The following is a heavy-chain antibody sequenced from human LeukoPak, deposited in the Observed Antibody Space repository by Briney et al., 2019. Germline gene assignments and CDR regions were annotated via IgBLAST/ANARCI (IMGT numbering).Heavy chain of an antibody. V-gene: IGHV3-23*01. D-gene: IGHD1-14*01. CDR3: AKEDSEGGPNWFDP. J-gene: IGHJ5*02. CDR1: VLTFSTYG. Sequence: GGSLRLSCAASVLTFSTYGMSRVRQAPGKGLEWVSDVCGGGSSTSYADSVRGRFTISRDNSKNTLFLQMNGLRAEDTAVYYCAKEDSEGGPNWFDPWGQGALVTVSS. CDR2: VCGGGSST.